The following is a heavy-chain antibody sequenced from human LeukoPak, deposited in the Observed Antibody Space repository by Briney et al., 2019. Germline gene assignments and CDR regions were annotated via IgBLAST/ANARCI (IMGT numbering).Heavy chain of an antibody. J-gene: IGHJ2*01. CDR1: GFKFNTYG. CDR2: INWSGNIT. Sequence: GGSLRLSCAASGFKFNTYGVSWVRQAPGKGLEWVSGINWSGNITGYADSVKGRFTISRDNANNLLYLQMNSLRVEDTALYYCTRVGEQRHQLGYFDLWGRGTLVTVSS. CDR3: TRVGEQRHQLGYFDL. V-gene: IGHV3-20*04. D-gene: IGHD6-25*01.